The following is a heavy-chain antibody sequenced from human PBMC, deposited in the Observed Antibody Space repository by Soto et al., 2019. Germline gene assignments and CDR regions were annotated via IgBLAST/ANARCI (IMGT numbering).Heavy chain of an antibody. CDR2: ISYDGSNK. D-gene: IGHD3-3*01. J-gene: IGHJ6*02. CDR3: AKVPGRFDGMDV. Sequence: PGGSLRLSCAASGFTFSSYGMHWVRQAPGKGLEWVAVISYDGSNKYYADSVKGRFTISRDNSKNTLYLQMNSLRAEDTAVYYCAKVPGRFDGMDVWGQGTTVTVSS. V-gene: IGHV3-30*18. CDR1: GFTFSSYG.